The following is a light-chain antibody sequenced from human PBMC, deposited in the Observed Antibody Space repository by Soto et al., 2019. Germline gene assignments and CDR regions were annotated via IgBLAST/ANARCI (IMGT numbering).Light chain of an antibody. CDR1: SSDVGSYNY. CDR3: SSDTTSTKQV. Sequence: QSALTQPAYVSGSPGQSITISCTGTSSDVGSYNYVSWYQQHPGKAPKLMIYEVRNRPSGVSDRFSGSKSGKTASLTIFGLQAEEDADYYCSSDTTSTKQVVGGGTQLTGL. J-gene: IGLJ2*01. V-gene: IGLV2-14*01. CDR2: EVR.